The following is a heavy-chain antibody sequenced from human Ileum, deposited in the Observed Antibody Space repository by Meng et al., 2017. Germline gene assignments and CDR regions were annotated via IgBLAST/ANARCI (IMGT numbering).Heavy chain of an antibody. CDR3: ARVGSVYGGGWEEIDY. Sequence: GESLKISCAASGFTFSSYGMHWVRQAPGKGLEWVAVIWYDGSNKYYADSVKGRFTISRDNSKNTLYLQMNSLRAEDTAVYYCARVGSVYGGGWEEIDYWGQGTLVTVSS. CDR2: IWYDGSNK. D-gene: IGHD6-19*01. J-gene: IGHJ4*02. CDR1: GFTFSSYG. V-gene: IGHV3-33*01.